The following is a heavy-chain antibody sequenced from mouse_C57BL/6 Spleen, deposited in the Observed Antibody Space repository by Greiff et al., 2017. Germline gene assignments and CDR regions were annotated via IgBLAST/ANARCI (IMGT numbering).Heavy chain of an antibody. J-gene: IGHJ2*01. CDR2: IYPGDGDT. CDR3: ARYGGPSYFDY. Sequence: VQVVESGAELVKPGASVKISCKASGYAFSSYWMNWVKQRPGKGLEWIGQIYPGDGDTNYNGKFKGKATLTADKSSSTAYMQLSSLTSEDSAVYFCARYGGPSYFDYWGQGTTLTVSS. D-gene: IGHD1-1*01. V-gene: IGHV1-80*01. CDR1: GYAFSSYW.